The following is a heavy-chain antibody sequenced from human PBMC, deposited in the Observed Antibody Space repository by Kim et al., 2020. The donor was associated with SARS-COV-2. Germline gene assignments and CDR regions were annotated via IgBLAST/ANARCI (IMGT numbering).Heavy chain of an antibody. CDR1: GFTFSSYG. CDR2: ISYDGSNK. Sequence: GGSLRLSCAASGFTFSSYGMHWVRQAPGKGLEWVAVISYDGSNKYYADSVKGRFTISRDNSKNTLYLQMNSLRAEDTAVYYCAKAIVLLWFGELGGIDYWGQGTLVTVSS. V-gene: IGHV3-30*18. CDR3: AKAIVLLWFGELGGIDY. D-gene: IGHD3-10*01. J-gene: IGHJ4*02.